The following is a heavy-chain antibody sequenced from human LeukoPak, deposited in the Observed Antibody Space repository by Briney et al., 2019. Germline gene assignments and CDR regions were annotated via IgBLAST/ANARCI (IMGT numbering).Heavy chain of an antibody. J-gene: IGHJ3*02. D-gene: IGHD6-13*01. CDR3: ARAGKLAAAGTFDI. V-gene: IGHV4-34*01. CDR2: INHSGST. CDR1: GGSIRSYY. Sequence: SETLSLTCTVSGGSIRSYYWSWIRQPPGKGLEWIGEINHSGSTNYNPSLKSRVTISVDTSKNQFSLKLSSVTAADTAVYYCARAGKLAAAGTFDIWGQGTMVTVSS.